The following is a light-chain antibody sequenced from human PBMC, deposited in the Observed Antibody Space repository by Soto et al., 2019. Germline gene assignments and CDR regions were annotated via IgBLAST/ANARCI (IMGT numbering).Light chain of an antibody. CDR2: DAS. CDR1: QSVSSY. Sequence: EIVLTQSPATLSLSPGERATLSCRASQSVSSYLAWYQQKPGQAPRLLIYDASNRATDIPARFSGSGSGTDITLTISSLEPEDFAVYFCQQRSNRPPYTFGQGTKLEIK. CDR3: QQRSNRPPYT. V-gene: IGKV3-11*01. J-gene: IGKJ2*01.